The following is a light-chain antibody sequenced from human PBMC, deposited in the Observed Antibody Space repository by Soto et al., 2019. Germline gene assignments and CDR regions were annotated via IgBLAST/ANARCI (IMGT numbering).Light chain of an antibody. CDR1: QSISIW. Sequence: DIHMTQSPSTLSASVGDRVTITCRASQSISIWLAWYQQKPGRAPNLLIYGTSSLESGVPSRFSGSGSGTEFTLTISXLQPDDFATXXCQHYNDYSWTFGQGTKVEIK. CDR3: QHYNDYSWT. CDR2: GTS. J-gene: IGKJ1*01. V-gene: IGKV1-5*03.